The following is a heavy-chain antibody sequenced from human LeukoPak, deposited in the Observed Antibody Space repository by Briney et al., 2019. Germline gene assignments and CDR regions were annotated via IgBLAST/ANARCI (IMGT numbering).Heavy chain of an antibody. V-gene: IGHV3-11*01. Sequence: GGSLRLSCAVSGFTFTDTYMTWIRQAPGKGLESLSYISPSGTDISYADSVKGRFTISRDNAKNSLYLQMNSLRAEDTAVYYCARGWGFGYDFWYYFDYWGQGTLVTVSS. J-gene: IGHJ4*02. CDR1: GFTFTDTY. CDR3: ARGWGFGYDFWYYFDY. CDR2: ISPSGTDI. D-gene: IGHD3-3*01.